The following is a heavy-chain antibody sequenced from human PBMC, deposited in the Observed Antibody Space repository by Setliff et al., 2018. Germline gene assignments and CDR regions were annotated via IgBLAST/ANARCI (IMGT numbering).Heavy chain of an antibody. Sequence: GGSLRLSCATSGFTFSDYYMSWIRQTPGKGLEWVAYISSSGSLIYYPDSVKGRFTISRDNAKKSVYLQVNSLRAEDTAVYYCATNPPKGPSGSRGYWGQGTLVTVSS. CDR1: GFTFSDYY. J-gene: IGHJ4*02. D-gene: IGHD1-26*01. CDR2: ISSSGSLI. CDR3: ATNPPKGPSGSRGY. V-gene: IGHV3-11*04.